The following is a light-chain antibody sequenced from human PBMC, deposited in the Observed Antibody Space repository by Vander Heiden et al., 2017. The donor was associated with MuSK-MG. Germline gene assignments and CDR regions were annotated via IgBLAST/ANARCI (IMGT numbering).Light chain of an antibody. V-gene: IGKV1-39*01. Sequence: DIQMTQSPSSLSASIGDRVTINCRASQSISNNLTWYQQKAGKAPKFLISGASTLLSGVPSRFSGSGSGTDFTLTISRLQPEDIATYYCHQKDVTRMTFGQGTKVEIK. CDR3: HQKDVTRMT. CDR1: QSISNN. CDR2: GAS. J-gene: IGKJ1*01.